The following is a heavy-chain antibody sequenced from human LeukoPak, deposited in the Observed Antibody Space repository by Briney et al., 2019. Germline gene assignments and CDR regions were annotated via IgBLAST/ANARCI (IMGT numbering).Heavy chain of an antibody. J-gene: IGHJ4*02. CDR3: AKDRGWGSQPDY. CDR2: IGTAGDT. Sequence: GGSLRLSCAASGFTFSSYGMHWVRQATGKGLEWVSAIGTAGDTYYPGSVKGRFTISRENAKNSLYLQMNSLRAGDTAVYYCAKDRGWGSQPDYWGQGTLVTVSS. V-gene: IGHV3-13*01. CDR1: GFTFSSYG. D-gene: IGHD3-16*01.